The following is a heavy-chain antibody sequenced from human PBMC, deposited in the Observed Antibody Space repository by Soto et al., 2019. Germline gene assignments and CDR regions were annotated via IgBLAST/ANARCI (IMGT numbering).Heavy chain of an antibody. J-gene: IGHJ5*02. CDR2: IYHSGST. CDR3: ARRRGNYWFDP. CDR1: GWSFSGYY. D-gene: IGHD4-4*01. Sequence: PSETLSLTCAVYGWSFSGYYWSWVRQPPGKGLEWIGGIYHSGSTYYNPSLKSRVTISVDTSKNQFSLKLSSVTAADTAVYYCARRRGNYWFDPWGQGTLVTVSS. V-gene: IGHV4-34*01.